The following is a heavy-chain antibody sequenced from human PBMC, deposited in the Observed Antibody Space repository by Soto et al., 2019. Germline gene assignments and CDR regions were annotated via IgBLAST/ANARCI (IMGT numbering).Heavy chain of an antibody. CDR3: ARASVGPPGGGSWTMPFDF. D-gene: IGHD2-15*01. CDR2: IYTGGST. V-gene: IGHV4-4*07. J-gene: IGHJ4*02. CDR1: GGSISNYY. Sequence: WETLSLTCRVSGGSISNYYWSWIRQPAGKGLEWIGRIYTGGSTNYNPSLKSRVTMSTDTSKNQFSLRLTSVTAADTAVYYCARASVGPPGGGSWTMPFDFWGQGTLVTVSS.